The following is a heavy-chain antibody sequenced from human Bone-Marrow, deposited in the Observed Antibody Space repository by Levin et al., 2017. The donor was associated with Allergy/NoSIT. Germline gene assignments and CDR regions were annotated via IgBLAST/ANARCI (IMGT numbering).Heavy chain of an antibody. CDR1: GFTFSSNW. Sequence: RAGGSLRLSCAASGFTFSSNWMHWVRQAPGEGLVWVSRVNSDGSRTNYADSVKGRFTISRDNAKNTLYLQMNSLGAEDTAVYFCAATPSTWAVGGTEGGETDYWGQGTLVTVSS. CDR3: AATPSTWAVGGTEGGETDY. CDR2: VNSDGSRT. V-gene: IGHV3-74*01. J-gene: IGHJ4*02. D-gene: IGHD6-19*01.